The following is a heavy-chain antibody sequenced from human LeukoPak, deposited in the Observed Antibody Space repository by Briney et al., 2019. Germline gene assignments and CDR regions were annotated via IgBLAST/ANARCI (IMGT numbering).Heavy chain of an antibody. CDR3: ARALVYSNYVRVSGWFDP. CDR2: INHSGST. Sequence: PSETLSLTCAVYGGSFSGYYWSWIRQPPGKGLEWIGEINHSGSTNYNPSLKSRVTISVDTSKNQFSLKLSSVTAADTAVYYCARALVYSNYVRVSGWFDPWGQGTLVTVSS. D-gene: IGHD4-11*01. V-gene: IGHV4-34*01. CDR1: GGSFSGYY. J-gene: IGHJ5*02.